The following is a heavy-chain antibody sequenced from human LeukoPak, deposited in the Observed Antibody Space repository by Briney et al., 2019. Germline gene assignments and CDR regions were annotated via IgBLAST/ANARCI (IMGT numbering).Heavy chain of an antibody. CDR1: GFTFSNAW. V-gene: IGHV3-15*01. Sequence: PGGSLRLSCAASGFTFSNAWMSWVRQAPGKGLEWVGRIKSKTDGGTTDYAAPVKGRFTISRDDSKNTLYLQMNSLKTEDTAVYYCTTHDYDILTGYYADAFDIWGQGTMVTVSS. D-gene: IGHD3-9*01. CDR3: TTHDYDILTGYYADAFDI. J-gene: IGHJ3*02. CDR2: IKSKTDGGTT.